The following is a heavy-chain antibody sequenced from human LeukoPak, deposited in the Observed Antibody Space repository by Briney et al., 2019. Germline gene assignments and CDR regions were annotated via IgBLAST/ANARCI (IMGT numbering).Heavy chain of an antibody. D-gene: IGHD1-14*01. V-gene: IGHV3-23*01. CDR2: ISGSGGST. CDR3: APDEYYFDY. J-gene: IGHJ4*02. Sequence: GGSPRLSCAASGFTFSSYAMSWVRQAPGKGLEWASAISGSGGSTYYADSVKGRFTISRDNSKNTLYLQMNSLRAEDTAVYYCAPDEYYFDYWGQGTLVTVSS. CDR1: GFTFSSYA.